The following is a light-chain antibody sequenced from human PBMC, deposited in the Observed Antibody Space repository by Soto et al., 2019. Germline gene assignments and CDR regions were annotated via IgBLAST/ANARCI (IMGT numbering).Light chain of an antibody. V-gene: IGKV2D-29*01. J-gene: IGKJ1*01. CDR1: RSLLNTDGKTY. CDR2: EVS. Sequence: EIVMTQTPLSLSVTPGQPASISCKSSRSLLNTDGKTYVYWYQQKPGQPPQLLISEVSYRFSGVSDRFSGSGSGTDFTLRISRVQPEDVGVYYCMQSHHLPWTFGQGTKVE. CDR3: MQSHHLPWT.